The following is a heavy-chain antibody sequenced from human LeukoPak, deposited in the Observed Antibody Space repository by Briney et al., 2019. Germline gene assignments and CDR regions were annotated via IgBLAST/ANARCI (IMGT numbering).Heavy chain of an antibody. CDR3: AKLRDIVLTAADS. V-gene: IGHV3-23*01. CDR2: LSGSGDVT. J-gene: IGHJ4*02. Sequence: GGSLRLSCAASGFSLSSYSMSWVRQAPGKGLEWVSGLSGSGDVTYYADSVRGRFTISRDTSKKTLYLQMNSLRPEDSALYYCAKLRDIVLTAADSWGQGILVTVSS. D-gene: IGHD2-8*01. CDR1: GFSLSSYS.